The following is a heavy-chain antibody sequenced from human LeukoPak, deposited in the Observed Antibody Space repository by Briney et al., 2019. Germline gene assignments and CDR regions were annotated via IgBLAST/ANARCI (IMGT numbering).Heavy chain of an antibody. CDR3: TTAELEWFHWEQRVDY. Sequence: KSGGSLRLSCAASGFTFSNYGMHWVRQAPGKGLEWVGRIKSKTDGGTTDYAAPVKGRFTISRDDSKNTLYLQMNSLKTEDTAVYYCTTAELEWFHWEQRVDYWGQGTLVTVSS. V-gene: IGHV3-15*01. D-gene: IGHD3-3*01. J-gene: IGHJ4*02. CDR2: IKSKTDGGTT. CDR1: GFTFSNYG.